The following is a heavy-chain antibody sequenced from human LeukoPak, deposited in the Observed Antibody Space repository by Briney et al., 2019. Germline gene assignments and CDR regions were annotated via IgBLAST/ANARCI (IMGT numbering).Heavy chain of an antibody. CDR3: ARPTDPYYYGMDV. CDR1: TSASTFIFSGYS. V-gene: IGHV3-21*01. Sequence: GGSLRLSCAASTSASTFIFSGYSMNWVRQAPGKGLEWVSSISSSSSYIYYADSVKGRFTISRDNAKNSLYLQMNSLRAEDTAVYYCARPTDPYYYGMDVWGQGTTVTVSS. J-gene: IGHJ6*02. CDR2: ISSSSSYI.